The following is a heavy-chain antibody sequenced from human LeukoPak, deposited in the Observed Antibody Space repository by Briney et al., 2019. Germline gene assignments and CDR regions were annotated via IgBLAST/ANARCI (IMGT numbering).Heavy chain of an antibody. Sequence: GGSLRLSCAASGFNFSSYWMHWVRHAPGKGLVWVSRINTDGSNTKYADSVKGRFTISRDNAKNTLRLQMNSLRAEDTAVYYCAGDANWLDPWGQGTLVTVSS. CDR2: INTDGSNT. J-gene: IGHJ5*02. CDR1: GFNFSSYW. CDR3: AGDANWLDP. V-gene: IGHV3-74*03.